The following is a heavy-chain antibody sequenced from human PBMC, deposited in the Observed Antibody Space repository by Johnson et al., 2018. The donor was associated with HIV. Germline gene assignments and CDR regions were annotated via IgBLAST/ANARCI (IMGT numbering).Heavy chain of an antibody. Sequence: QVQLVESGGGVVQPGRSLRLSCAASGFTFSSYGMHWVRQAPGKGLEWVAVISYDGSNKYYADSVKGRFTISRDNSKNTLYLQMNSLRAEDTAVYYCGMYSSSWYMVSSKKHDAFDIWGQGTMVTVSS. D-gene: IGHD6-13*01. CDR2: ISYDGSNK. CDR3: GMYSSSWYMVSSKKHDAFDI. CDR1: GFTFSSYG. J-gene: IGHJ3*02. V-gene: IGHV3-30*03.